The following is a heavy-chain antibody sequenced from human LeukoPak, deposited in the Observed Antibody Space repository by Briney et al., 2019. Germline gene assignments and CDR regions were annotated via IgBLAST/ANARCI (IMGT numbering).Heavy chain of an antibody. CDR3: ARVREGSSWATFDY. D-gene: IGHD6-13*01. CDR1: GGSISSYY. Sequence: PSETLSLTCTVSGGSISSYYWSWIRQPPGKGLEWIGYIYYSGSTNYNPSLKSRVAISVDTSKNQFSLKLSSVTAADTAVYYCARVREGSSWATFDYWGQGTLVTVSS. J-gene: IGHJ4*02. V-gene: IGHV4-59*01. CDR2: IYYSGST.